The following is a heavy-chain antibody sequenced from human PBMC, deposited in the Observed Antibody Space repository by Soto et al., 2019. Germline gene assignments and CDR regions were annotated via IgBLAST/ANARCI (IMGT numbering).Heavy chain of an antibody. CDR2: ISYDGSNK. D-gene: IGHD3-10*01. Sequence: QVQLVESGGGVVQPGRSLRLSCAASGFTFSSYGMHWVRQAPGKGLEWVAVISYDGSNKYYADSVKGRFTISRDNSKNTLYLQMNSLRAEDTAVYYCATIGVKPTSWGQGTLVTVSS. CDR1: GFTFSSYG. V-gene: IGHV3-30*03. J-gene: IGHJ5*02. CDR3: ATIGVKPTS.